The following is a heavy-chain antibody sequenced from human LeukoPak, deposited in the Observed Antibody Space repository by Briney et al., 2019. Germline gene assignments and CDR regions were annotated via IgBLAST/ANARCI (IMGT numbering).Heavy chain of an antibody. J-gene: IGHJ4*02. V-gene: IGHV1-69*13. CDR1: GYTFTSYA. CDR2: IIPIFGTT. CDR3: ARIKERITIFGVSYYFDY. Sequence: SVKVSCKASGYTFTSYAMNWVRQAPGQGLEWMGGIIPIFGTTNYAQKFQGRVTITADESTSTAYMELSSLRSEDTAVYYCARIKERITIFGVSYYFDYWGQGTLVTVSS. D-gene: IGHD3-3*01.